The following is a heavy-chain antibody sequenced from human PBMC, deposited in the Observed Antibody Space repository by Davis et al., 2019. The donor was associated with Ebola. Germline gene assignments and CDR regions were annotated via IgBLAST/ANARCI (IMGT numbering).Heavy chain of an antibody. CDR1: GFTFSSYS. CDR2: ISRSTSYI. V-gene: IGHV3-21*01. D-gene: IGHD4-17*01. CDR3: ARDGDYAGGGYFDY. Sequence: GESLKISCAASGFTFSSYSMNWVRQAPGKGLEWVSSISRSTSYIYSADSVRGRFTVSRDNAKSSMYLQMNSLRAEDTAVYYCARDGDYAGGGYFDYWGQGTLVTVSS. J-gene: IGHJ4*02.